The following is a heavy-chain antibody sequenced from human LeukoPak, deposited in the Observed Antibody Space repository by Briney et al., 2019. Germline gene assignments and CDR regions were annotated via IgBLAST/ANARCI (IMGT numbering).Heavy chain of an antibody. D-gene: IGHD2-2*01. J-gene: IGHJ5*02. V-gene: IGHV4-59*08. CDR3: ARTKRYCSSTSCFPDWFDP. Sequence: PSETLSLTCTVSGGSISSYYWSWIRQPPGKGLEWIGYIYYSGSTNYNPSLKSRVTISVDTSKNQFSLKLSSVTAADTAVYYCARTKRYCSSTSCFPDWFDPWGQGTLVTVSS. CDR1: GGSISSYY. CDR2: IYYSGST.